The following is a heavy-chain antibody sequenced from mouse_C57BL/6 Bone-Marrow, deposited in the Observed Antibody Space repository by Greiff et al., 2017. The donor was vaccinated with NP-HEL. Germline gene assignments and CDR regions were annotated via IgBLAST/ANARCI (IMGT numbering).Heavy chain of an antibody. CDR2: IYPGDGDT. J-gene: IGHJ2*01. CDR3: ASPYYYGSSY. V-gene: IGHV1-82*01. CDR1: GYAFSSSW. Sequence: QVQLQQSGPELVKPGASVKISCKASGYAFSSSWMNWVKQRPGKGLEWIGRIYPGDGDTNYNGKFKGKATLTADKSSSTAYMQLSSLTSEDSAVYFCASPYYYGSSYWGQGTTLTVSS. D-gene: IGHD1-1*01.